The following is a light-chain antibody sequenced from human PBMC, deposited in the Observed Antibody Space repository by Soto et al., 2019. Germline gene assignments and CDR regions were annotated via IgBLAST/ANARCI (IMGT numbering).Light chain of an antibody. Sequence: DIQMTQSPSTLSASVGDRVTITCRASQSISIWLAWYQQKPGKAPNLLIYKASSLESGVSSRFSGSGSGTEFTLTISSLQPDDVATYYCQQYDTYRFTFGGGTKVEIK. CDR2: KAS. CDR1: QSISIW. J-gene: IGKJ4*01. CDR3: QQYDTYRFT. V-gene: IGKV1-5*03.